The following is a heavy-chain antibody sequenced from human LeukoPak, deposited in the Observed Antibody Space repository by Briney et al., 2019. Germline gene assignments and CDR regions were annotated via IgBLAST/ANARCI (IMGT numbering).Heavy chain of an antibody. CDR1: GFTFSSYE. D-gene: IGHD1-1*01. CDR2: ISSSGTAI. V-gene: IGHV3-48*03. J-gene: IGHJ3*02. CDR3: ARDMEPDAFDI. Sequence: GGSLRLSCAASGFTFSSYEMNWVRQAPGKGLEWVSYISSSGTAIYYADSVKGRFTISRDNAKNSLYLQMNSLRAEDTALYYCARDMEPDAFDIWGQGTKVTVSS.